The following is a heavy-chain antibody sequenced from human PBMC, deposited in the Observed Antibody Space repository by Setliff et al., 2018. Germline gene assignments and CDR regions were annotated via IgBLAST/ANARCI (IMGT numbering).Heavy chain of an antibody. J-gene: IGHJ4*02. CDR1: GGSFSGYY. V-gene: IGHV4-34*12. CDR3: ARDRLVSSRNYYDSSAYFSPFNY. Sequence: SETLSLTCAVYGGSFSGYYWSWIRQPPGKRLEWIGEIIHSGSTNYNPSLKSRFTISMDTSKNQFSLKLSSVTAADTAVYYCARDRLVSSRNYYDSSAYFSPFNYWGQGILVTVSS. CDR2: IIHSGST. D-gene: IGHD3-22*01.